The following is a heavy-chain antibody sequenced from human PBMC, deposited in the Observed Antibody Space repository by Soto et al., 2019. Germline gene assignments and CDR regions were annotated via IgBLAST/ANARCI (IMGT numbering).Heavy chain of an antibody. CDR2: IYPSDSDT. J-gene: IGHJ4*02. V-gene: IGHV5-51*01. Sequence: GESLKISCEVSGYSFSSYWIGCVRQMPGKGLELMGIIYPSDSDTRYRPSFQGQVTISADKSISSAYLQWSSLRASDTAMYYCARGGVSTRTFDYWGQGTPVTVSS. CDR3: ARGGVSTRTFDY. CDR1: GYSFSSYW. D-gene: IGHD3-3*01.